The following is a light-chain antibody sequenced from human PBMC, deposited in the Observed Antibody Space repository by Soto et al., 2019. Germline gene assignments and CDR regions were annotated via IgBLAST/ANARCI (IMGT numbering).Light chain of an antibody. CDR1: SGHSTYI. V-gene: IGLV4-60*02. CDR2: LEGSGSY. Sequence: QLVLTQSSSASASLGSSVKLTCTLSSGHSTYIIAWHQQQPGKAPRYLMKLEGSGSYHKGSGIPDRFSGSSSGADRYLTISNLQFEDEADYYCETWDTNVVVFGGGTQLTVL. CDR3: ETWDTNVVV. J-gene: IGLJ2*01.